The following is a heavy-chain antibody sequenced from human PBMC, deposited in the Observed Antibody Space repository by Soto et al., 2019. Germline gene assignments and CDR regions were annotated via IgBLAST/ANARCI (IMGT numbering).Heavy chain of an antibody. CDR3: TRLYCGGDCDFDS. Sequence: GGSLRLSCAASGFTFGASALQWVRQASGKGLEWVGRIRDKANSYATAYTASVKGRFTISRDDSKNTAYLQMNSLKTEDTAVYYCTRLYCGGDCDFDSWGQGTLVTVSS. J-gene: IGHJ4*02. D-gene: IGHD2-21*02. CDR1: GFTFGASA. CDR2: IRDKANSYAT. V-gene: IGHV3-73*01.